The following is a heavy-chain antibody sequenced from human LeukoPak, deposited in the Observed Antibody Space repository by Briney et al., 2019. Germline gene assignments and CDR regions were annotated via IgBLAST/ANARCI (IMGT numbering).Heavy chain of an antibody. Sequence: GGSLRLSCAASGLSFSNYAMSWVRQAPGKGLEWVSAISGGGDYIFYSDSVKGRFTTSRDNSKNTVFLQMNSLRAEDTAIYYCAKEAAAVGVGYFTHWGQGTLVTVSS. J-gene: IGHJ4*02. D-gene: IGHD6-25*01. V-gene: IGHV3-23*01. CDR1: GLSFSNYA. CDR3: AKEAAAVGVGYFTH. CDR2: ISGGGDYI.